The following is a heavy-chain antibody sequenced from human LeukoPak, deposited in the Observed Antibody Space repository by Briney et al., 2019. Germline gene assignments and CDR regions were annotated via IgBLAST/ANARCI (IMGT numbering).Heavy chain of an antibody. Sequence: GESLKISCKGSGYSFTSYWIGWVRQMPGKGLEWMGIIYPGDSDTRYSPSFQGQVTISADKSISTAYLQWSSLKASDTAMYYCARRSSRYSYGDHPEYYYYYYMGVWGKGTTVTVSS. CDR2: IYPGDSDT. J-gene: IGHJ6*03. D-gene: IGHD5-18*01. V-gene: IGHV5-51*01. CDR1: GYSFTSYW. CDR3: ARRSSRYSYGDHPEYYYYYYMGV.